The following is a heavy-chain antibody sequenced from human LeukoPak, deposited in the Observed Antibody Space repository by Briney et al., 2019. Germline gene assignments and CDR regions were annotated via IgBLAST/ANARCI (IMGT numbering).Heavy chain of an antibody. CDR1: GYTFTGYY. D-gene: IGHD3-9*01. CDR3: ARVAAYYDISDY. Sequence: ASLNVSCKASGYTFTGYYMHWVRQAPGQGLEWMGWINPNSGGTNYAQKFQGRVTMTRDTSISTAYMELSRLRSDDTAVYYCARVAAYYDISDYWGQGTLVTVSS. V-gene: IGHV1-2*02. CDR2: INPNSGGT. J-gene: IGHJ4*02.